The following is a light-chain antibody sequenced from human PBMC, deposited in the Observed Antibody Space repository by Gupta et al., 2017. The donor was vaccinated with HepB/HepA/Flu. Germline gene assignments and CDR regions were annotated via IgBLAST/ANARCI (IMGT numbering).Light chain of an antibody. Sequence: QSVLTQPPSVSGAPGQRVTISFTGSSSNIGAGYDVHWYQQRPGTAPKLLIYGHSSRRSGVPDSFSAAKYATSAAMTTTGLQAEDEADYYCQSEETSRSGVVFGGGTKRTVL. CDR2: GHS. J-gene: IGLJ2*01. CDR1: SSNIGAGYD. CDR3: QSEETSRSGVV. V-gene: IGLV1-40*01.